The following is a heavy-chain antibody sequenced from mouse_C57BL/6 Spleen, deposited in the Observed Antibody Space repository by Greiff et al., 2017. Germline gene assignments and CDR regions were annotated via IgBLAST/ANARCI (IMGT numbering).Heavy chain of an antibody. CDR3: ARFHYGNLYYFDY. D-gene: IGHD2-1*01. Sequence: QVQLQQPGAELVRPGSSVKLSCKASGYTFTSYWMHWVKQRPIQGLEWIGNIDPSDSETHYNQKFKDKATLTVDKSSSTAYMQLSSLTSEDSAVYYCARFHYGNLYYFDYWGQGTTLTVSS. J-gene: IGHJ2*01. V-gene: IGHV1-52*01. CDR1: GYTFTSYW. CDR2: IDPSDSET.